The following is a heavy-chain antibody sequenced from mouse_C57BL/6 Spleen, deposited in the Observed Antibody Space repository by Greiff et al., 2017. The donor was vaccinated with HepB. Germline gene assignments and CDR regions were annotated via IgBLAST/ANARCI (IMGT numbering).Heavy chain of an antibody. CDR3: ARMRYGDAMDY. Sequence: EVHLVESGGGLVQPGGSLKLSCAASGFTFSDYGMAWVRQAPRKGPEWVAFISNLAYSIYYADTVTGRFTISRENAKNTLYLEMSSLRSEDTAMYYCARMRYGDAMDYWGQGTSVTVSS. CDR1: GFTFSDYG. D-gene: IGHD2-10*02. CDR2: ISNLAYSI. V-gene: IGHV5-15*01. J-gene: IGHJ4*01.